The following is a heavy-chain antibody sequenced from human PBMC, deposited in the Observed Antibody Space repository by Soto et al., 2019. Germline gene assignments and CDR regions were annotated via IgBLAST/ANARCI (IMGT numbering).Heavy chain of an antibody. J-gene: IGHJ4*02. D-gene: IGHD1-7*01. CDR3: ASRITGTTECVY. Sequence: ASVKVSCKASGYTFTSYAMHWVRQAPGQRLEWMGWINAGNGNTKYSQKFQGRVTITRDTSASTAYMELSSLRSEDTAVYYCASRITGTTECVYWGRGTLVTVSS. CDR2: INAGNGNT. CDR1: GYTFTSYA. V-gene: IGHV1-3*01.